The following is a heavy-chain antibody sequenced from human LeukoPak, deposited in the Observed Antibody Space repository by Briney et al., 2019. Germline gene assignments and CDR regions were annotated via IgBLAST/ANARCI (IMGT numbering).Heavy chain of an antibody. Sequence: QAGGSLRLSCAASGFTFSSYAMSWVRLAPGKGLEWVSAIRGSGGSTYYADSVKGRFTISRDNSKNTLYLQMNSLRAEDTAVYYCAKDLWRGYNYWYFDLWGRGTLVTVSS. D-gene: IGHD5-24*01. J-gene: IGHJ2*01. CDR2: IRGSGGST. V-gene: IGHV3-23*01. CDR1: GFTFSSYA. CDR3: AKDLWRGYNYWYFDL.